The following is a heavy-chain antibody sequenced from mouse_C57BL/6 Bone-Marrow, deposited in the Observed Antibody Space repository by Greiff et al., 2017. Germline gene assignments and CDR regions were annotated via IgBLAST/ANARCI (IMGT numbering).Heavy chain of an antibody. CDR2: IHPNSGST. CDR1: GYTFTSYW. CDR3: ARGGFYYYGGY. D-gene: IGHD1-1*01. J-gene: IGHJ2*01. Sequence: QVQLKQPGAELVKPGASVKLSCKASGYTFTSYWMHWVKQRPGQGLEWIGMIHPNSGSTNYNEKFKSKATLTVDKSSSTAYMQLSSLTSEDSAVYYCARGGFYYYGGYWGQGTTLTVSS. V-gene: IGHV1-64*01.